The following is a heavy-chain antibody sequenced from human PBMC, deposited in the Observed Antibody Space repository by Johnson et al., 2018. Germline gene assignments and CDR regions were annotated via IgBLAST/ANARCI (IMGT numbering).Heavy chain of an antibody. V-gene: IGHV4-59*01. Sequence: QVQLQESGPGLVKPSETLSLTCTVFSGSISNYYWSWIRQSPGKGLEWIGFIYSSGSINYNPPLKSRVTISVDTSKNQFSLKLSSGAAADTAVYYCARGGSRGYYYYMDVWGKGTTVTVSS. CDR2: IYSSGSI. J-gene: IGHJ6*03. CDR3: ARGGSRGYYYYMDV. D-gene: IGHD2-15*01. CDR1: SGSISNYY.